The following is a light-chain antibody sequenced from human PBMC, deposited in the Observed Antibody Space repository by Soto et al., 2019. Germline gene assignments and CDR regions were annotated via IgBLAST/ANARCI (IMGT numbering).Light chain of an antibody. Sequence: EIVLTQSPGTLSLSPGERVTLSCRASQSLSSSFLAWYQQKLGQTPRLLIYGASSRASGIPERFSGSGSGTDFTLTISRLETDDFAVYYCQQYDSSPYTFGQGTKLEIK. CDR2: GAS. CDR1: QSLSSSF. CDR3: QQYDSSPYT. V-gene: IGKV3-20*01. J-gene: IGKJ2*01.